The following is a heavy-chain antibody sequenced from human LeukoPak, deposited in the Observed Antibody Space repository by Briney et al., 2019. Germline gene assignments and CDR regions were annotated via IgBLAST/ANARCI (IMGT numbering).Heavy chain of an antibody. D-gene: IGHD2-15*01. CDR3: ASGGSSDWYFNY. Sequence: PGGSLRLSCAASGFTFSSYAMSWVRQAPGKGLEWVSAISGSGGSTYYADSVKGRFTISRDNSKNTLYLQMNSLRAEDTAVYYCASGGSSDWYFNYWGQGTLVTVSS. CDR1: GFTFSSYA. CDR2: ISGSGGST. J-gene: IGHJ4*02. V-gene: IGHV3-23*01.